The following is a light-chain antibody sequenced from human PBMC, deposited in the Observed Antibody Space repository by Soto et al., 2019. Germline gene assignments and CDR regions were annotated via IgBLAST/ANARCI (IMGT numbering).Light chain of an antibody. V-gene: IGKV3-20*01. CDR2: GAS. Sequence: EVVLTQFPGTLSLSPGERATLSCRASQSVSSNYLAWYQQKPGQAPRLLIYGASGRATGIPDRFSGSGSGTDFTHTISRLEPEDFAVYYCQQYGSSPRTFGQGTKVEIK. J-gene: IGKJ1*01. CDR1: QSVSSNY. CDR3: QQYGSSPRT.